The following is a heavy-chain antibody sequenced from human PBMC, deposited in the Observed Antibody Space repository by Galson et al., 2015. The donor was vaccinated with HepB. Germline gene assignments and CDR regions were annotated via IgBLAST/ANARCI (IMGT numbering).Heavy chain of an antibody. CDR1: GGSFSGYY. CDR3: ARIGRRRGDY. Sequence: SETLSLTCAVYGGSFSGYYWSWIRQPPGKGLEWIGEINHSGSTNYNPSLKSRVTISVDTSKNQFSLKLSSVTAADTAVYYCARIGRRRGDYWGQGTLVTVSS. V-gene: IGHV4-34*01. J-gene: IGHJ4*02. CDR2: INHSGST. D-gene: IGHD2-15*01.